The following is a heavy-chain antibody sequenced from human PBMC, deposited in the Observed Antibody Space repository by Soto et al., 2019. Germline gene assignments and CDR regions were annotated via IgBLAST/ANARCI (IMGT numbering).Heavy chain of an antibody. J-gene: IGHJ3*02. CDR3: ARAGSAPYNWNYVDAFDI. D-gene: IGHD1-7*01. CDR1: GGSISSSNW. Sequence: LPETLSLTCAVSGGSISSSNWWSWVRQPPGKGLEWIGEIYHSGSTNYNPSLKSRVTISVDKSKNQFSLKLSSVTAADTAVYYCARAGSAPYNWNYVDAFDIWGQGTMVTVSS. V-gene: IGHV4-4*03. CDR2: IYHSGST.